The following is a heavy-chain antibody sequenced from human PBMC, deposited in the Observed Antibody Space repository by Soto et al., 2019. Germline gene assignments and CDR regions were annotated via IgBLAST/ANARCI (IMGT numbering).Heavy chain of an antibody. CDR3: ARGVEYSSSYESDY. CDR1: GYTFTSYA. Sequence: QVQLVQSGAEVKKPGASVKVSCKASGYTFTSYAMHWVRQAPGQRLEWMGWINAGNGNTKYSQKFQGRVTITRDTSASTAYMELRSLRSEDTAVYYCARGVEYSSSYESDYWGQGTLVTVSS. CDR2: INAGNGNT. D-gene: IGHD6-6*01. V-gene: IGHV1-3*01. J-gene: IGHJ4*02.